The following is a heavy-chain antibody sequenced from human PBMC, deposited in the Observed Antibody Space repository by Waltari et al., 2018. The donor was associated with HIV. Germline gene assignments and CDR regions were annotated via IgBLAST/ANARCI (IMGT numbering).Heavy chain of an antibody. Sequence: EVQLVESGGGLVQPEESLRLSCAASGFVFSSYSMNWVRQAPGEGLEWISFISRSGSTRYYADFVKGRFTVSRDNAENSLYLQMNSLRDEDTAVYYCVRDPKTSWGELDYWGQGTLVAVSS. V-gene: IGHV3-48*02. CDR2: ISRSGSTR. J-gene: IGHJ4*02. CDR1: GFVFSSYS. D-gene: IGHD3-16*01. CDR3: VRDPKTSWGELDY.